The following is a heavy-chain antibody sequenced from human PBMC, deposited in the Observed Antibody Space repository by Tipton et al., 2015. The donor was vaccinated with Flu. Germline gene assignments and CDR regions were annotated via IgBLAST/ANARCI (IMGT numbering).Heavy chain of an antibody. V-gene: IGHV3-30-3*01. CDR2: LSYDGTNK. J-gene: IGHJ4*02. CDR1: GFTFSSYA. D-gene: IGHD7-27*01. Sequence: SLRLSCAASGFTFSSYAMYWVRQAPGKGLEWVATLSYDGTNKYYADSVKGRFTISRDNSKNTLYLQMNSLRAEDTAVYYCATLTGDDYWGQGDLVTVSS. CDR3: ATLTGDDY.